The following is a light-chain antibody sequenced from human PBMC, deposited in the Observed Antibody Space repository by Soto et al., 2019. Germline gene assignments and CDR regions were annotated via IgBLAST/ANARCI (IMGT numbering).Light chain of an antibody. Sequence: IVLTQTPLSSRVTLGQPASISCRSNQSLVHSDGIAYFSWFQQRPGRSPRRLIYKVSNRDSGVPARFSGSGSGTDFALKISRVEAEDVGVYYCMQGTHWPITFGQGTRLE. CDR3: MQGTHWPIT. CDR2: KVS. J-gene: IGKJ5*01. CDR1: QSLVHSDGIAY. V-gene: IGKV2-30*02.